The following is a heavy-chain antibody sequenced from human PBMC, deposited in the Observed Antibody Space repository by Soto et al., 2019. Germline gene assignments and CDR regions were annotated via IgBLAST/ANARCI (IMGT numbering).Heavy chain of an antibody. Sequence: VASVKVSCKASGYTFTGYYMHWVRQAPGQGLEWMGWINPNSGGTNYAQKFQGWVTMTRDTSISTAYMELSRLRSDDTAVYYCAREGVRGVTTPYYYYYGMDVWGQGTTVTVSS. J-gene: IGHJ6*02. V-gene: IGHV1-2*04. D-gene: IGHD3-10*01. CDR3: AREGVRGVTTPYYYYYGMDV. CDR2: INPNSGGT. CDR1: GYTFTGYY.